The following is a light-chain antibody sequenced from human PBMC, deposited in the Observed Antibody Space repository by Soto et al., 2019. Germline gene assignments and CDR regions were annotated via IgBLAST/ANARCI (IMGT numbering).Light chain of an antibody. J-gene: IGLJ2*01. CDR2: EVS. CDR1: SSDVGSYNR. CDR3: SSYTSSSTEV. Sequence: QSVLTQPPSVSGSPGQSVTISCTGTSSDVGSYNRVSWYQQPPGTAPKRMIYEVSNRPSGVPDRFSGSKSGNTASLTISGLQAEDEAEYYCSSYTSSSTEVFGGGTQLTVL. V-gene: IGLV2-18*02.